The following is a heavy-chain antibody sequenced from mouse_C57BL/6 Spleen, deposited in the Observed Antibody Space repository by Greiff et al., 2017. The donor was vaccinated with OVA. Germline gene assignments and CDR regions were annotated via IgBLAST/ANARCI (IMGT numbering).Heavy chain of an antibody. CDR1: GYTFTSYG. Sequence: QVQLKESGAELARPGASVKLSCKASGYTFTSYGISWVKQRTGQGLEWIGEIYPRSGNTYYNEKFKGKATLTADKSSSTAYMELRSLTSEDSAVYFCAREGNPGAMDYWGQGTSVTVSS. J-gene: IGHJ4*01. CDR2: IYPRSGNT. V-gene: IGHV1-81*01. CDR3: AREGNPGAMDY.